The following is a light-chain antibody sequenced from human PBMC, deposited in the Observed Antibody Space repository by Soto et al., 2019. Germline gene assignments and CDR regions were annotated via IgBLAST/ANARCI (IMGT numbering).Light chain of an antibody. Sequence: DVVMTQSPLSLPVTLGQPASISCRSSRSLVYSDGNAYLNWFHQRPGQSPRRLIYKASNRDSVVPDRFSGSGSGTDFTLHINRVEADDVGVYSCMQGTHWPPTFGRGTRVEIE. CDR3: MQGTHWPPT. CDR2: KAS. V-gene: IGKV2-30*01. CDR1: RSLVYSDGNAY. J-gene: IGKJ1*01.